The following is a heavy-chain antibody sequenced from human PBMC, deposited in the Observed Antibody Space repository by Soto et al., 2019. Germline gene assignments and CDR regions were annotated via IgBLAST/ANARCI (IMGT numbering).Heavy chain of an antibody. Sequence: PGGSLRLSCATSGFTFSGFFIQWVRQAPCKGLEWVAVIWYDGIHKYYADSVKGRFTISRDDSKNTLYLQMNNLRVEDTAVYYCVRGSSCTTTTCYNLGWFAPWGQGILVTVSS. D-gene: IGHD2-2*02. V-gene: IGHV3-33*01. CDR3: VRGSSCTTTTCYNLGWFAP. CDR1: GFTFSGFF. J-gene: IGHJ5*02. CDR2: IWYDGIHK.